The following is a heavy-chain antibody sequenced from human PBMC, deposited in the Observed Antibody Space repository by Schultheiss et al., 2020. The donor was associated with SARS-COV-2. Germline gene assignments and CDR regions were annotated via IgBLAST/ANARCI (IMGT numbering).Heavy chain of an antibody. Sequence: SQTLSLTCTVSGDSITSGGYYWSWIRQLPGKGLEWIGHIYYSGTTHYNPSLKSRLTISVDTSKNQFSLKLSSVTAADTAVYYCAREGSGILDNWFDPWGQGTLVTVSS. D-gene: IGHD3-10*01. J-gene: IGHJ5*02. V-gene: IGHV4-31*03. CDR3: AREGSGILDNWFDP. CDR2: IYYSGTT. CDR1: GDSITSGGYY.